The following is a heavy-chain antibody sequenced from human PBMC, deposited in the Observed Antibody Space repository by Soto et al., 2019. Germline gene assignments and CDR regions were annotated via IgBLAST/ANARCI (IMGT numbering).Heavy chain of an antibody. V-gene: IGHV3-30-3*01. J-gene: IGHJ4*02. CDR1: GFTFSSYA. CDR2: ISYDGSNK. Sequence: QVQLVESGGGVVQPGRSLRLSCAASGFTFSSYAMHWVRQAPGTGLEWVAVISYDGSNKYYADSVKGRFTISRDNSKNTLYLQMNSLRAEDTAVYYCARDSPYGSGSYYDHWGQGTLVTVSS. D-gene: IGHD3-10*01. CDR3: ARDSPYGSGSYYDH.